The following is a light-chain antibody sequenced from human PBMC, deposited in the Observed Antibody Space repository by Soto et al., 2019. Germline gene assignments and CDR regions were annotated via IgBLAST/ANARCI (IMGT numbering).Light chain of an antibody. CDR3: SSYTTSSSYV. J-gene: IGLJ1*01. Sequence: QSVLTQPASVSGSPGQSITISCTGTSSGVGGYIYVSWYQQHPGKAPKLMIYDVTSRPSGVSYRFSGSKSGNTASLPISGLQAEDEADYYCSSYTTSSSYVFGTGTKGTVL. CDR2: DVT. CDR1: SSGVGGYIY. V-gene: IGLV2-14*01.